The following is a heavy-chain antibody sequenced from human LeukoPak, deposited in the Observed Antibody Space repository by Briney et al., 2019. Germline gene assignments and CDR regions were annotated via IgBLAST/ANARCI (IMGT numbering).Heavy chain of an antibody. CDR2: IYSGGST. CDR1: GFTVSSNY. CDR3: ARRQWLVRAVDY. D-gene: IGHD6-19*01. J-gene: IGHJ4*02. Sequence: GGSLRLSCAASGFTVSSNYMSWVRQAPGKGLEWVSVIYSGGSTYYADSVKGRFTISRDNSKNTLYLQMNSLRAEDTAVYYCARRQWLVRAVDYWGQGTLVTVSS. V-gene: IGHV3-66*04.